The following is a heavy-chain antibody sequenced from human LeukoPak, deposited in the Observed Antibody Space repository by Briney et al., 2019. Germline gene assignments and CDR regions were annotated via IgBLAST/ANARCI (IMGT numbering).Heavy chain of an antibody. CDR1: GFTFSGYT. Sequence: GGSLRLSCEASGFTFSGYTMSWVRQAPGKGLEWVSSINAFGARTYYADSVKGRFTISRDNSKNTLYLQMNSLRAEDTALYYCAKVALGYCSGSSCYYFDYGGQGTLVTVSS. CDR2: INAFGART. V-gene: IGHV3-23*01. D-gene: IGHD2-15*01. J-gene: IGHJ4*02. CDR3: AKVALGYCSGSSCYYFDY.